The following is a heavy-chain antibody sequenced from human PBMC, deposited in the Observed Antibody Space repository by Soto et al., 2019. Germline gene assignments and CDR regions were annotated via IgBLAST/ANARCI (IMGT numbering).Heavy chain of an antibody. CDR2: IVVGSGNT. J-gene: IGHJ4*02. CDR1: GFTFTSSA. Sequence: ASVKVSCKASGFTFTSSAVQWVPQARGQRLEWIGWIVVGSGNTNYAQKFQERVTITRDMSTSTAYMELSSLRSEDTAVYYCAAGYITRYFDYWGQGTLVTVSS. V-gene: IGHV1-58*01. CDR3: AAGYITRYFDY. D-gene: IGHD3-10*01.